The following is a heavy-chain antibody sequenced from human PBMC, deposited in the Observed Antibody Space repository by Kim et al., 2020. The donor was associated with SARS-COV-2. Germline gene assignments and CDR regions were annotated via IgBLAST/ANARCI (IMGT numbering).Heavy chain of an antibody. J-gene: IGHJ4*02. CDR3: ARGAIFGGAYGDY. Sequence: SETLSLTCAVYGGSFSGYYWSWIRQHPGKGLEWIGEINHSGSTNYNPYLKSRVTISVDTSKNQFSLKLSSVTAADTAVYYCARGAIFGGAYGDYWGQGT. CDR1: GGSFSGYY. V-gene: IGHV4-34*01. D-gene: IGHD3-3*01. CDR2: INHSGST.